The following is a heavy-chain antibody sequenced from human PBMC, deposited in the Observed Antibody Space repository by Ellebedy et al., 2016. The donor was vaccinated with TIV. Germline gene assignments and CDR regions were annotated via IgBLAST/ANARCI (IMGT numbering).Heavy chain of an antibody. D-gene: IGHD3-10*01. CDR1: GFIVSTNH. V-gene: IGHV3-53*04. CDR3: AKGSFPFGEKSERIYSFQY. Sequence: GESLKISCTASGFIVSTNHMSWVRQAPGKGLEWVGGYTNYADSVKGRLTIPTHNSRNTLDLQMTNLRTEDTAVYYCAKGSFPFGEKSERIYSFQYWGQGTLVTVSS. J-gene: IGHJ4*02. CDR2: GYT.